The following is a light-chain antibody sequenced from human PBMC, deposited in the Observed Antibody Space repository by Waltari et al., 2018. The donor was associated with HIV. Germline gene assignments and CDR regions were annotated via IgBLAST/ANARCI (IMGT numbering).Light chain of an antibody. J-gene: IGLJ2*01. CDR2: GTN. V-gene: IGLV3-19*01. CDR1: SLRNYY. Sequence: SELTQDPAVSVALGQTVRLTCQGDSLRNYYASWYQQHPGQAPVVVIYGTNNRPSWMPEGFSGSSSGNTASLTLTGAQAEDEADYYCNSRDSSGSHPFGGGTKLTVL. CDR3: NSRDSSGSHP.